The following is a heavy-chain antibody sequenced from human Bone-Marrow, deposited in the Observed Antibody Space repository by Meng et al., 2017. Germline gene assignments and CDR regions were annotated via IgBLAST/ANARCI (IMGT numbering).Heavy chain of an antibody. CDR2: IKSNTDGGTA. J-gene: IGHJ4*02. CDR3: TWDDKAVSDY. CDR1: GFYFSNAW. V-gene: IGHV3-15*01. D-gene: IGHD3-9*01. Sequence: EAGGDLVKRGGSLRLSCAVSGFYFSNAWMSWVRQAPGKGLEWVGRIKSNTDGGTAEYAAPVTGRFTISRDDSYSTLYLQMSGLRIDDTGTYYCTWDDKAVSDYWGQGTLVTVSS.